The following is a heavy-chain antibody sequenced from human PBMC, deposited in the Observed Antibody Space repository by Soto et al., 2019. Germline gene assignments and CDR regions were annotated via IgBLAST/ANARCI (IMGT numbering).Heavy chain of an antibody. V-gene: IGHV3-21*01. CDR1: GFTFSSYS. J-gene: IGHJ4*02. Sequence: GGSLRLSCAASGFTFSSYSMNWVRQAPGKGLEWVSSIRSSSSYIYYADSVKGRFTSSRDNAKNSLYLQMMSLGAEDTAVYYCARVSGRDSSSWFDYWGQGTLVTVSS. CDR2: IRSSSSYI. CDR3: ARVSGRDSSSWFDY. D-gene: IGHD6-13*01.